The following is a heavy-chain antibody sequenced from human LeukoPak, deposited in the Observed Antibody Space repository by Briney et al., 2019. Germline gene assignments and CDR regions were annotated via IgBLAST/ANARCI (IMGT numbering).Heavy chain of an antibody. CDR3: ARLQGLYSGSYDY. D-gene: IGHD5-12*01. CDR1: GYSISSGYY. CDR2: IYHSGST. J-gene: IGHJ4*02. V-gene: IGHV4-38-2*01. Sequence: SETLSLTCAVSGYSISSGYYWGWIRQPPGKGLEWIGSIYHSGSTHYNPSLKSRVTISVDTSKNQFSLKLSSMTAADTAVYYCARLQGLYSGSYDYWGQGTLVTVSS.